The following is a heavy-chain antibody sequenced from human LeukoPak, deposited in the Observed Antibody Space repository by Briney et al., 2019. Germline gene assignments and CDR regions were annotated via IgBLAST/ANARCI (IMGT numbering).Heavy chain of an antibody. D-gene: IGHD3-3*01. CDR1: GFTFSSYS. Sequence: GGSLRLSCAASGFTFSSYSMNWVRQAPGKGLEWVSSISSSSSYIYYADSVRGRFTISRDNAKNSLYLQMNSLRAEDTAVYYCARERHYDFWSGYPGAFDIWGQGTMVTVSS. J-gene: IGHJ3*02. CDR3: ARERHYDFWSGYPGAFDI. V-gene: IGHV3-21*01. CDR2: ISSSSSYI.